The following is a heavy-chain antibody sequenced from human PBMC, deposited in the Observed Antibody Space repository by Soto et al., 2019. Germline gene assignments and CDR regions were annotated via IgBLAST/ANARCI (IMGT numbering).Heavy chain of an antibody. D-gene: IGHD3-22*01. CDR2: IYYSGST. CDR1: GGSISSGGYY. V-gene: IGHV4-31*03. J-gene: IGHJ3*02. Sequence: PSETLSLTCTVSGGSISSGGYYWSWIRQHPGKGLEWIGYIYYSGSTYYNPSLKSRVTISVDTSKNQFSLTLSSVTAADTAVYYCARDSARGWHYDSRGYYREAFDIWGQGTMVTVSS. CDR3: ARDSARGWHYDSRGYYREAFDI.